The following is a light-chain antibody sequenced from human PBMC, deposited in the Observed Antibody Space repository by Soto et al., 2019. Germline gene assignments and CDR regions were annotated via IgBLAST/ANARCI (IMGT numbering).Light chain of an antibody. CDR2: DKN. CDR3: GTWDSSLTAGYVV. J-gene: IGLJ2*01. CDR1: SSNIGNNY. V-gene: IGLV1-51*01. Sequence: QSVLTQPPSVSAAPGQKVTISCSGSSSNIGNNYVSWYQQLPGTAPKLLIDDKNKRPSGIPDRFSGSKSGTSATLAITGLQTGDEAEYYCGTWDSSLTAGYVVFGGGTKLTVL.